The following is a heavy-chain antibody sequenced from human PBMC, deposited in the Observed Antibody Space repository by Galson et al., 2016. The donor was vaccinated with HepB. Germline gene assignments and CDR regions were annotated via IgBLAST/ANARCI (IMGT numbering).Heavy chain of an antibody. CDR2: INPSGGST. J-gene: IGHJ4*02. D-gene: IGHD2-15*01. Sequence: SCKASGYTFTSYYMHWVRQAPGQGLEWMGIINPSGGSTSYAQKFQGRVTMTRDTSTSTVYMELSSLRAEDTAVYYCVNLGYCFGGDCYPFDNWGQGTLVTVSS. CDR1: GYTFTSYY. CDR3: VNLGYCFGGDCYPFDN. V-gene: IGHV1-46*01.